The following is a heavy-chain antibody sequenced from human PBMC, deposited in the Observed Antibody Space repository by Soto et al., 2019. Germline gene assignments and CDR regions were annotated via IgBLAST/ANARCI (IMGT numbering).Heavy chain of an antibody. CDR2: INHSGSI. D-gene: IGHD4-17*01. CDR1: GGSVGGYY. V-gene: IGHV4-34*01. Sequence: SETPSLTCAVYGGSVGGYYWRWVRQPPGKGLEWLGEINHSGSITYAPSLKSRVTMSVDTSKNQFSLRLNSVTAADTAVYYCARGEVTTGVFWGQGTQVTVSS. CDR3: ARGEVTTGVF. J-gene: IGHJ4*02.